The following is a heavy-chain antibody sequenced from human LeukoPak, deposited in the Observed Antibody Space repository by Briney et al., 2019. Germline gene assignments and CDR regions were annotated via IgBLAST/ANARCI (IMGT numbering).Heavy chain of an antibody. CDR1: GYSFTSYW. V-gene: IGHV5-51*01. CDR2: IYPGDSDT. D-gene: IGHD2-15*01. J-gene: IGHJ3*02. Sequence: KDGESLKISCKGSGYSFTSYWIGWVRQMPGKGLEWMGIIYPGDSDTRYSPSFQGQVTISADKSISTAYLQWSSLKASDTAMYYCASLYCSGGSCYPTDAFDIWGQGTMVTVSS. CDR3: ASLYCSGGSCYPTDAFDI.